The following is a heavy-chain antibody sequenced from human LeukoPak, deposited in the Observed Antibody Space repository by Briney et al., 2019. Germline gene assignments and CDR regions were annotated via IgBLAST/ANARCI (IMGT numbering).Heavy chain of an antibody. CDR1: GGSISSSSYY. V-gene: IGHV4-39*01. J-gene: IGHJ4*02. Sequence: SETLSLTCTVSGGSISSSSYYWGWIRQPPGKGLEWIGSIYYSGSTYYNPSLKSRVTISVDTSKNQFSLKLSSVTAADTAVYYCARLTPTTVATELWGQGTLVTVSS. CDR3: ARLTPTTVATEL. CDR2: IYYSGST. D-gene: IGHD4-17*01.